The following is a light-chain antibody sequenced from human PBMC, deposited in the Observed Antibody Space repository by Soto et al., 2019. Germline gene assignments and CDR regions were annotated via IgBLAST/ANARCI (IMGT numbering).Light chain of an antibody. CDR1: QSVSSSY. CDR3: QQYGSSPWT. J-gene: IGKJ1*01. Sequence: EIVLTQSPGTLSLSPGERATLSCRASQSVSSSYLAWYQQKPGQAPRLLIYGASSRATGIPDRFSGSGSGTDFTLTISRLEPEDFAVYYCQQYGSSPWTFGLGTKVDIK. V-gene: IGKV3-20*01. CDR2: GAS.